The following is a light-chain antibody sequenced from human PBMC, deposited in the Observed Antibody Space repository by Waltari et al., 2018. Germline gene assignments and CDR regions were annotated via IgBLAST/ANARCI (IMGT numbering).Light chain of an antibody. V-gene: IGKV4-1*01. CDR2: WAS. Sequence: DIVMTQSPDSLAVSLVERATINCKSSQSVLFSSNNKTYLTWYQQKPRQPPRLLIYWASSRESGVPDRFSGGGSGTDFTLTISSLQAEDVAVYYCQQYAAFGGGTKVEIK. J-gene: IGKJ4*01. CDR1: QSVLFSSNNKTY. CDR3: QQYAA.